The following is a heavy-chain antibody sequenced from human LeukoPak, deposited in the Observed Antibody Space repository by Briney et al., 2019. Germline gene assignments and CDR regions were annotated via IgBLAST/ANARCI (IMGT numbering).Heavy chain of an antibody. J-gene: IGHJ3*02. CDR2: IYYTGST. CDR3: ARELYDAFDI. Sequence: SETLSLTCTVSGGSISSGGYCWSWIRQHPGKGLEWIGYIYYTGSTDYNPSLKSRVTISADTSKNKFSLKLNSVTAADTAVYYCARELYDAFDIWGQGTMVTVSS. CDR1: GGSISSGGYC. V-gene: IGHV4-31*03. D-gene: IGHD2-8*01.